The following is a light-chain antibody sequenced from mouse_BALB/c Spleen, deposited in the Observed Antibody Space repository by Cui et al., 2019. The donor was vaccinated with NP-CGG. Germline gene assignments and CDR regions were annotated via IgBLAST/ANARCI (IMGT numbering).Light chain of an antibody. V-gene: IGLV1*01. J-gene: IGLJ1*01. CDR3: ALWYSNHWV. Sequence: QAVVTQESALTTSPGETVTLTRRSSTGAVTTSNYANWVQEKPDHLFTGLIGGTNNRAPGVPARFSGSLIGDKAALTIRGAQTEDEAIYFCALWYSNHWVFGGGTKLTVL. CDR2: GTN. CDR1: TGAVTTSNY.